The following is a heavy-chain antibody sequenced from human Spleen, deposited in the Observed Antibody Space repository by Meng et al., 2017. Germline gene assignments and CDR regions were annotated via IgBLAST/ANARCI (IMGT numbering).Heavy chain of an antibody. V-gene: IGHV3-74*01. Sequence: EGQLVESGGGFVQPGGSLRISCAASGFTFTRYWMHWVRQAPGKGLVWISHINTDGSSTTYADSVKGRFTISRDNAKNTLYLQMNSLRAEDTAVYYCASPWSYWGQGALVTVSS. D-gene: IGHD3-3*01. CDR3: ASPWSY. CDR2: INTDGSST. J-gene: IGHJ4*02. CDR1: GFTFTRYW.